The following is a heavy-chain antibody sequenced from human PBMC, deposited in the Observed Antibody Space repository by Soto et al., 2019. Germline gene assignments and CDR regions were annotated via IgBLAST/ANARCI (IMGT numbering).Heavy chain of an antibody. D-gene: IGHD2-2*01. J-gene: IGHJ5*01. CDR1: GFSLSSAGMG. V-gene: IGHV2-26*02. Sequence: QVTLKESGPLLVKPTETLTLTCTVSGFSLSSAGMGVSWIRQPPGKALEWLAHIFSSGGKSYSTSLKTSLTISRDTSKSQVVLTMANMDPLDTATYYCARSISLPASADNWFDFWGQGIPVTVSS. CDR3: ARSISLPASADNWFDF. CDR2: IFSSGGK.